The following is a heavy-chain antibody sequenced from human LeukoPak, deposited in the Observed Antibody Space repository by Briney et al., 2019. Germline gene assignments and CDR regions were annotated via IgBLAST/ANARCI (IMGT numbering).Heavy chain of an antibody. D-gene: IGHD6-13*01. CDR1: GYTFTGYY. V-gene: IGHV1-2*02. CDR2: INPNSGGT. Sequence: ASVKVSCKASGYTFTGYYMHWVRQAPGQGLEWMGWINPNSGGTNYAQKFQGRVTMTRDTSISTAYMELRSLRSDDTAVYYCARDRALAAAGYWGQGTLVTVSS. J-gene: IGHJ4*02. CDR3: ARDRALAAAGY.